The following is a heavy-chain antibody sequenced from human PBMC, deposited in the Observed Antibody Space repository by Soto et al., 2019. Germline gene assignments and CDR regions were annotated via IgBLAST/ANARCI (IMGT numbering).Heavy chain of an antibody. D-gene: IGHD2-8*01. CDR1: GGNFVGYG. J-gene: IGHJ4*02. CDR2: ISSSSSYI. Sequence: PVGSQRLCSAASGGNFVGYGGHWIRHATGKGLEWVSSISSSSSYIYYADSVKGRFTISRDNAKNSLYLQMNSLRAEDTAVYYCASNGIYCTNGVCYQTLNDYWGPGTLVTAS. V-gene: IGHV3-21*01. CDR3: ASNGIYCTNGVCYQTLNDY.